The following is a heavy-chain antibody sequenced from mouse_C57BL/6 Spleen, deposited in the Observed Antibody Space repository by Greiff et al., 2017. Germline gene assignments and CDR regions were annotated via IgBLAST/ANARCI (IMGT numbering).Heavy chain of an antibody. D-gene: IGHD1-1*01. V-gene: IGHV1-62-2*01. Sequence: VQLQQSGAELVKPGASVKLSCKASGYTFTEYTIHWVKQRPGQGLEWIGWFYPGSGSIKYNEKFKDKATLTADKSSSTAYMELSRLTSEDSAVYVGARHDFTAVVGGYFDVWGTGTTVTVSS. CDR2: FYPGSGSI. J-gene: IGHJ1*03. CDR1: GYTFTEYT. CDR3: ARHDFTAVVGGYFDV.